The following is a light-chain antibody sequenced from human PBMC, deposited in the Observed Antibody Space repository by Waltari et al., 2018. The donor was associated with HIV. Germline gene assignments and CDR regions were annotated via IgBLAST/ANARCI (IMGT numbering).Light chain of an antibody. Sequence: NFMLTQPHSVSESPGKTVTISCTRSSGSIDSTYVQWHQQRPGSAPTSVIYEDNKRPSGVPDRFSGSIDSSSNSASLTIVGLKTEDEADYYCQSYDANTVVFGGGTKLTVL. CDR1: SGSIDSTY. CDR2: EDN. V-gene: IGLV6-57*04. CDR3: QSYDANTVV. J-gene: IGLJ2*01.